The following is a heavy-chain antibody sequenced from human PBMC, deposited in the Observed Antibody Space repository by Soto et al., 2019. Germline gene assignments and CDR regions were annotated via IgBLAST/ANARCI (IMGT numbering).Heavy chain of an antibody. CDR1: GGSFSGYY. Sequence: QVQLQQWGAGLLKPSETLSLTCAVYGGSFSGYYWSWIRQPPGKGLEWIGEINHSGSTNYNPSLKSRVTIAVDTSKNQFSLKLSCVTAADTAVYYCARGGLRITMVRGVRGLFDYWGQGTLVTVSS. CDR3: ARGGLRITMVRGVRGLFDY. V-gene: IGHV4-34*01. CDR2: INHSGST. J-gene: IGHJ4*02. D-gene: IGHD3-10*01.